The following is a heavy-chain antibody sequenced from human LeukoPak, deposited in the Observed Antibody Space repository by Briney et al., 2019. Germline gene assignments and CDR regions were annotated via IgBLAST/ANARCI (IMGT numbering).Heavy chain of an antibody. Sequence: SVKVSCKASECTFSSYAISWVRQAPGQGLEWMGGIITIFGTANYAQKFQGRVTITTDESTSTAYMELSSLRSEDTAVYYCARAARWLQFWYFDYWGQGTLVTVSS. J-gene: IGHJ4*02. V-gene: IGHV1-69*05. CDR1: ECTFSSYA. D-gene: IGHD5-24*01. CDR2: IITIFGTA. CDR3: ARAARWLQFWYFDY.